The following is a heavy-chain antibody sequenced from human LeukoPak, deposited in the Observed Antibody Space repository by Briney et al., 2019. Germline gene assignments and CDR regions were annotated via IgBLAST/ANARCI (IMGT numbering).Heavy chain of an antibody. CDR1: GYTFTGYY. D-gene: IGHD3-9*01. V-gene: IGHV1-2*02. CDR3: ARAQPYDILTGFDY. J-gene: IGHJ4*02. CDR2: INPNSGGT. Sequence: ASVKVSCKASGYTFTGYYMHWVRQAPGQGLDWMGWINPNSGGTNYAQKFQGRVTMTRDTSISTAYMELSRLRSDDTAVYYCARAQPYDILTGFDYWGQGTLVTVSS.